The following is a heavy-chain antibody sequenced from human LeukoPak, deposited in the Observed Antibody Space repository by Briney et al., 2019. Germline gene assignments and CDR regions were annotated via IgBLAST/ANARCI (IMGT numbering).Heavy chain of an antibody. CDR1: GGSISSYY. CDR3: VRGPDFDY. J-gene: IGHJ4*02. V-gene: IGHV4-59*01. Sequence: SETLSLTCTVSGGSISSYYWSWIRQPPGKGLEWIGYIYYSGSTNYNPSLKSRVTISVDTSKNQFSLKLSSVTAADTAVYYCVRGPDFDYWGQGTLVTVSS. CDR2: IYYSGST.